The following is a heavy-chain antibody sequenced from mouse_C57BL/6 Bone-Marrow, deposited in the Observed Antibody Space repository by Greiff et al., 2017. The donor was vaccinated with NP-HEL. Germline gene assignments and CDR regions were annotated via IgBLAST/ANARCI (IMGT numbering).Heavy chain of an antibody. Sequence: VQLQQSGPELVKPGASVKISCKASGYTFTDYYMNWVKQSHGKSLEWIGDINPNNGGTSYNQKFKGKATLTVDKSSSTAYMELRSLTSEDSAVYYCASRLGSAWFAYWGQGTLVTVSA. D-gene: IGHD4-1*01. CDR1: GYTFTDYY. CDR3: ASRLGSAWFAY. V-gene: IGHV1-26*01. J-gene: IGHJ3*01. CDR2: INPNNGGT.